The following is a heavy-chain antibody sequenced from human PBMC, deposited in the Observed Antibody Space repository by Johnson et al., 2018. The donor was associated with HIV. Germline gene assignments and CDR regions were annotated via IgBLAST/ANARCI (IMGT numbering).Heavy chain of an antibody. CDR1: GFTFSSYG. CDR3: AKDTGAYYDTFLAFDI. V-gene: IGHV3-30*02. D-gene: IGHD3-22*01. J-gene: IGHJ3*02. CDR2: IRYDGSNK. Sequence: QVQLVESGGGVVQPGGSLRLSCAASGFTFSSYGIHWVRQAPGKGLEWVAFIRYDGSNKYYADSVKGRFTISRDNSKNTLYLQMNSLRAEDTAVYYCAKDTGAYYDTFLAFDIWGQGTMVTVSS.